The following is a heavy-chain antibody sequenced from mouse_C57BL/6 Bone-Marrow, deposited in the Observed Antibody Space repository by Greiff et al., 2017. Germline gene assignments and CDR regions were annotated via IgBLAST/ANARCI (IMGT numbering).Heavy chain of an antibody. V-gene: IGHV14-4*01. CDR1: GFNIKDDY. CDR2: IDPENGDT. D-gene: IGHD2-3*01. J-gene: IGHJ2*01. Sequence: LVESGAELVRPGASVKLSCTASGFNIKDDYMHWVKQRPEQGLEWIGWIDPENGDTEYASKFQGKATITADTSSNTAYLQLSSLTSEDTAVYYCTTLDGYYSFDYWGQGTTLTVSS. CDR3: TTLDGYYSFDY.